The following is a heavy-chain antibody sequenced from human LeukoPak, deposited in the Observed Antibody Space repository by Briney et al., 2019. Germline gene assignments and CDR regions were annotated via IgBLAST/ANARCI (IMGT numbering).Heavy chain of an antibody. CDR2: ISSSSSYI. CDR3: ARELSMVRGGRGFDP. D-gene: IGHD3-10*01. J-gene: IGHJ5*02. Sequence: GGSLRLSCAASGFTFSSYSMNWVRQAPGKGLEWVSSISSSSSYIYYADSVKGRFTISRDNAKNSPYLQMNSLRAEDTAVYYCARELSMVRGGRGFDPWGQGTLVTVSS. V-gene: IGHV3-21*01. CDR1: GFTFSSYS.